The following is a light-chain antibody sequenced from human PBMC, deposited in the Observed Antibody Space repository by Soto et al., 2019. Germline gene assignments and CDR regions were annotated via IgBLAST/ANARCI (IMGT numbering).Light chain of an antibody. CDR1: QGIGKS. J-gene: IGKJ5*01. V-gene: IGKV1-5*03. CDR2: QAS. CDR3: QQYNAA. Sequence: DIQMTQSPSSVSASVGDRVTITCRASQGIGKSLVWYQQKPGKAPKLLIYQASTLEAGVPSRFSGTGSGTEFTLTISSLQPDDFATYYCQQYNAAFGQGTRLEIK.